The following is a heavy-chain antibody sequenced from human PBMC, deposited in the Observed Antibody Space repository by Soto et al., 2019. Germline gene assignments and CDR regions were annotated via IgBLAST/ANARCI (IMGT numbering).Heavy chain of an antibody. V-gene: IGHV3-23*01. CDR3: AKEETVISHYYYYYGMDV. CDR2: ISGTGCIT. Sequence: EVQLLESGGGLVQPGGSLRLSCAASGFTFSSYAMNWVRQAPGKGLEWVSVISGTGCITYHADSVKGRFTISRDNSKNTLYLQMDSLRAEDTAVYFCAKEETVISHYYYYYGMDVWGQGTTVTVSS. J-gene: IGHJ6*02. D-gene: IGHD4-4*01. CDR1: GFTFSSYA.